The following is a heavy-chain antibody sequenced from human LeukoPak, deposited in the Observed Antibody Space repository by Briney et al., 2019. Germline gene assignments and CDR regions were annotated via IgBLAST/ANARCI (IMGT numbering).Heavy chain of an antibody. Sequence: PGGSLRLSCAASGFTFSSYWMSWVRQAPGKGLEWVANIKQDGSEKYYVDSVKGRFTIPRDNAKNSLYLQMNSLRAEDTAVYYCARGRAYCGGDCYLNYFDYWGQGTLVTVSS. CDR3: ARGRAYCGGDCYLNYFDY. CDR2: IKQDGSEK. CDR1: GFTFSSYW. V-gene: IGHV3-7*01. D-gene: IGHD2-21*02. J-gene: IGHJ4*02.